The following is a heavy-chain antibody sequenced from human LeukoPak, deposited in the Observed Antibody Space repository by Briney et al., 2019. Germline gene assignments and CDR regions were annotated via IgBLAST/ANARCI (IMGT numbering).Heavy chain of an antibody. J-gene: IGHJ4*02. CDR3: VTVAGATKGHYFDY. V-gene: IGHV3-48*03. CDR2: ISSSGSTI. CDR1: GFTFSSYE. Sequence: GGSLRLSCAASGFTFSSYEMNWVRQAPGKGLEWVLYISSSGSTIYYADSVKGRFTISRDNAKNSLYLQMNSLRAEDTAVYYCVTVAGATKGHYFDYWGQGTLVTVSS. D-gene: IGHD1-26*01.